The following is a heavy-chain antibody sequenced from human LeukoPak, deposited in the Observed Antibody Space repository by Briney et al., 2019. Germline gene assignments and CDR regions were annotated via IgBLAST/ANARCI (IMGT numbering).Heavy chain of an antibody. D-gene: IGHD3-16*02. Sequence: SETLSLTCTVPGGSVSSGSYYWSWIRQPPGKGLEWIGYIYYSGSTNYNPSLKSRVTISVDTSKNQFSLKLSSVTAADTAVYYCARDRTSFLFDPWGQGTLVTVSS. CDR1: GGSVSSGSYY. V-gene: IGHV4-61*01. CDR3: ARDRTSFLFDP. J-gene: IGHJ5*02. CDR2: IYYSGST.